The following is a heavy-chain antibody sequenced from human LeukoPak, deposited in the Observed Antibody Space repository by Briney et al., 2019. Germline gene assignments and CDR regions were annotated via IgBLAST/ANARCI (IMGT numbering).Heavy chain of an antibody. V-gene: IGHV3-9*01. CDR3: AKEYDGSYYKGGYFDY. CDR2: ISWSSGNI. J-gene: IGHJ4*02. CDR1: GFTFDDYA. Sequence: GRSLRLSCAASGFTFDDYAMHWVRQPPGKGLEWVSGISWSSGNIVYADSVKGRFTISRDNAKNSLYLQVNSLRAEDTALYYCAKEYDGSYYKGGYFDYWGQGTLVTVSS. D-gene: IGHD3-10*01.